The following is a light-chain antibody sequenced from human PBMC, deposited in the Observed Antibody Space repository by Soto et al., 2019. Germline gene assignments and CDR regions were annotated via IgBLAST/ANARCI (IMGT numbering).Light chain of an antibody. CDR2: RAS. Sequence: EIVLTQSPGTLSLSPGERATLSCRASRSVSSSYLAWYQQRPGQAPRLLINRASNRATGIPDRFSGSGSGTDFTLTISRLEPADFAVYYCQHYGSSPRTFGQGTKGDIK. CDR1: RSVSSSY. V-gene: IGKV3-20*01. J-gene: IGKJ1*01. CDR3: QHYGSSPRT.